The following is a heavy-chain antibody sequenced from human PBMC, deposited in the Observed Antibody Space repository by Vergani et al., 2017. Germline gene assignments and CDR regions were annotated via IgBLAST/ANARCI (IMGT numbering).Heavy chain of an antibody. D-gene: IGHD5-18*01. V-gene: IGHV1-46*01. CDR3: AREHEDTAMASLSSYYYYYGMDV. Sequence: QVQLVQSGAEVKKPGASVKVSCKASGYTFTSYYMHWVRQAPGQGLEWMGIINPSGGSTSYAQKFQGRVTMTRDTSISTAYMELSRLRSDDTAVYYCAREHEDTAMASLSSYYYYYGMDVWGQGTTVTVSS. CDR1: GYTFTSYY. CDR2: INPSGGST. J-gene: IGHJ6*02.